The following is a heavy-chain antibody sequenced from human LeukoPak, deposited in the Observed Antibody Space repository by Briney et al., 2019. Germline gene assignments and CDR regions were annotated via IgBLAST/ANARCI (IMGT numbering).Heavy chain of an antibody. V-gene: IGHV1-24*01. CDR3: ATLERSGYYSLGEDV. D-gene: IGHD3-22*01. CDR1: GYTLTELS. CDR2: FDPEDGET. J-gene: IGHJ6*02. Sequence: GASVKVSCKVSGYTLTELSMHWVRQAPGKGLEWMGGFDPEDGETIYAQKFQGRVTMTEDTSTDTAYMELSSLRSEDTAVYYCATLERSGYYSLGEDVWGQGTTVTVSS.